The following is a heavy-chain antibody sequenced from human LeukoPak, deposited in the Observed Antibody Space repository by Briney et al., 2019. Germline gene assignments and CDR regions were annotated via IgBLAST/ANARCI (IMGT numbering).Heavy chain of an antibody. Sequence: SETLSLTCAVYGGSFSGYYWSWIRQPPGKGLEWIGSIYYSGSTYYNPSLKSRVTISVATSKNQFSLKLSSVTAADTAVYYCARDRVRGDAFDIWGQGTMVTVSS. D-gene: IGHD1-1*01. CDR2: IYYSGST. CDR1: GGSFSGYY. CDR3: ARDRVRGDAFDI. J-gene: IGHJ3*02. V-gene: IGHV4-34*01.